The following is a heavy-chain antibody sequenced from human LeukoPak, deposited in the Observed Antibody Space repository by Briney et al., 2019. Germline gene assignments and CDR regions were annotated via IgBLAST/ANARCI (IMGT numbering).Heavy chain of an antibody. CDR2: IYYSGST. V-gene: IGHV4-31*03. J-gene: IGHJ4*02. D-gene: IGHD3-10*01. CDR3: ARVGYGSGSYFPYYFDY. CDR1: GGSISSGGYY. Sequence: SQTLSLTRTVSGGSISSGGYYWSWIRQHPGKGLEWIGYIYYSGSTYYNPSLKSRVTISVDTSKNQFSLKLSSVTAADTAVYYCARVGYGSGSYFPYYFDYWGQGTLVTVSS.